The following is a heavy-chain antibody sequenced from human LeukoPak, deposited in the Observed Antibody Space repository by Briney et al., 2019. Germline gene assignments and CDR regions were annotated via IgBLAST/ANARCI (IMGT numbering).Heavy chain of an antibody. V-gene: IGHV4-34*01. Sequence: SETLSLTCAVYGGSFSGYYWSWIRQPPGKGLEWFGEINHSGSTNYNPSLKSRVTISVDTSKNQFSLKLSSVTAADTAVYYCARWYYDFWSGYYRLGYYYMDVWGKGTTVTVSS. CDR2: INHSGST. CDR1: GGSFSGYY. CDR3: ARWYYDFWSGYYRLGYYYMDV. J-gene: IGHJ6*03. D-gene: IGHD3-3*01.